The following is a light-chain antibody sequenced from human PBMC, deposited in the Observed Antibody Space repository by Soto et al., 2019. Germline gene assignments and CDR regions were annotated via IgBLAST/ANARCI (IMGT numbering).Light chain of an antibody. V-gene: IGKV1-39*01. CDR3: QQYNAYPWT. CDR2: ATS. J-gene: IGKJ1*01. Sequence: EIVMTQTPSSLYASVGDRVTITCRASQSMSTYLIWYQQKPGKAPKLLIYATSSLQSGVPSRFSGSGSGTDFTLTISSLQPEDFATYYCQQYNAYPWTFGLGTKVDIK. CDR1: QSMSTY.